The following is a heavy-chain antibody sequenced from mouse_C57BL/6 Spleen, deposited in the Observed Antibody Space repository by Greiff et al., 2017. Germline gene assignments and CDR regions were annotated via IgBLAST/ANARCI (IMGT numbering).Heavy chain of an antibody. CDR2: IYPGDGDT. V-gene: IGHV1-82*01. Sequence: VQLQQSGPELVKPGASVKISCKASGYAFSSSWMNWVKQRPGKGLEWIGRIYPGDGDTNYNGKFKGKATLTADKSSSTAYMQLSSLTSEDSAVXVCANDGYYGYYFDYWGQGTTLTVSS. CDR1: GYAFSSSW. D-gene: IGHD2-3*01. J-gene: IGHJ2*01. CDR3: ANDGYYGYYFDY.